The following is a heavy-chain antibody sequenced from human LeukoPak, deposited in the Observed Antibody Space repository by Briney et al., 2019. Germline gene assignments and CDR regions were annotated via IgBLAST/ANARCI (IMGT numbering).Heavy chain of an antibody. CDR3: ARRVNPLDAFDI. J-gene: IGHJ3*02. CDR1: GGSISSYY. D-gene: IGHD1-14*01. CDR2: IYYSGST. Sequence: SETLSLTCTVSGGSISSYYWSWIRQPPGMGLEWIGYIYYSGSTNYNPSLKSRVTISVDTSKNQFSLKLSSVTAADTAVYYCARRVNPLDAFDIWGQGTMVTVSS. V-gene: IGHV4-59*01.